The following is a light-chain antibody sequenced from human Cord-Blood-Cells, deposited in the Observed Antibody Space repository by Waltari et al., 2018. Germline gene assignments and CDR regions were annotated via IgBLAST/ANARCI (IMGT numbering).Light chain of an antibody. Sequence: DIVTTQSPLSLHVTPGEQASPYRRSRQNRLHSNGYHYLDWYLQKPGQSPQHLIYLGSNLASGVPDRFNGSGSGTDFTLKISRVEAEDVGFYYCMQALQTPYTFGRGTKLEIK. CDR1: QNRLHSNGYHY. CDR2: LGS. CDR3: MQALQTPYT. V-gene: IGKV2-28*01. J-gene: IGKJ2*01.